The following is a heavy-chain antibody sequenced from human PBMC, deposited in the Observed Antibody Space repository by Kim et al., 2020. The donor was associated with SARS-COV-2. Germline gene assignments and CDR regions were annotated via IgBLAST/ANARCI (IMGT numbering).Heavy chain of an antibody. D-gene: IGHD3-3*01. V-gene: IGHV1-3*01. Sequence: ASVKVSCKASGYTFTSYAMHWVRQAPGQRLEWMGWINAGNGNTKYSQKFQGRVTITRDTSASTAYMELSSLRSEDTAVYYCARGRSGVKITIFGVDNDDWFDPWGQGTLVTVSS. CDR1: GYTFTSYA. CDR2: INAGNGNT. CDR3: ARGRSGVKITIFGVDNDDWFDP. J-gene: IGHJ5*02.